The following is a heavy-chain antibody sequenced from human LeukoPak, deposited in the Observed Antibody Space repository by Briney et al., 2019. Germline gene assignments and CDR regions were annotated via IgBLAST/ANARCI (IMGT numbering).Heavy chain of an antibody. D-gene: IGHD1-26*01. J-gene: IGHJ4*02. Sequence: NPGGSLRLSCSASGFVFTIYTMYWVRQAPGKGPVYVSTISGSGNGFSIYYADSVKGRFTISRDDSKSILYLQMNGLRSEDTAVYYCVKDFGRIRGTPDSWGQGTLVTVSS. CDR1: GFVFTIYT. CDR3: VKDFGRIRGTPDS. CDR2: ISGSGNGFSI. V-gene: IGHV3-64D*06.